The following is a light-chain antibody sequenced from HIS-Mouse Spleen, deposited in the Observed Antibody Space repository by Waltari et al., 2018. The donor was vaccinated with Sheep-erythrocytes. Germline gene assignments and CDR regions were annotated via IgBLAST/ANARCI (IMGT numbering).Light chain of an antibody. CDR3: QQYNNWPPLT. CDR1: DVGGYN. V-gene: IGKV3-15*01. Sequence: SGSPGQSVTISCTGTSSDVGGYNYVSWYQQKPGQAPRLLIYGASTRATGIPARFSGSGSGTEFTLTISSLQSEDFAVYYCQQYNNWPPLTFGGGTKVEIK. CDR2: GAS. J-gene: IGKJ4*01.